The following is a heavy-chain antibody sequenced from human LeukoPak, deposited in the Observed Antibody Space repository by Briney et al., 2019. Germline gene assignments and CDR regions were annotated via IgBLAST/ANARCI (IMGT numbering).Heavy chain of an antibody. CDR2: INTNTGNP. J-gene: IGHJ5*02. D-gene: IGHD2-8*02. V-gene: IGHV7-4-1*02. CDR1: GYTLTNYA. CDR3: ARDRTAGAYNCFDP. Sequence: ASVKVSCKASGYTLTNYAMNWVRQAPGQGLEWMGWINTNTGNPTYAQGFTGRFVFSLDTSVNTAYLQISSLKAEDTAVYYCARDRTAGAYNCFDPWGQGTLVTVSS.